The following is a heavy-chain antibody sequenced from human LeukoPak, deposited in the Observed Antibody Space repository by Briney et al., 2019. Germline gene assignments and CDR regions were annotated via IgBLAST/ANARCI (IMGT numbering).Heavy chain of an antibody. V-gene: IGHV3-23*01. Sequence: GGSLRLSCAASGFTFGSYAMTWVRQAPEQGLEWVSTITSSGDRMFYADSVKGRFTISRDNSKNTLYLQVNSLRAGDTALYYCAKGALYGSRSYYTAFDIWGQGTMVTVSS. D-gene: IGHD3-10*01. J-gene: IGHJ3*02. CDR3: AKGALYGSRSYYTAFDI. CDR1: GFTFGSYA. CDR2: ITSSGDRM.